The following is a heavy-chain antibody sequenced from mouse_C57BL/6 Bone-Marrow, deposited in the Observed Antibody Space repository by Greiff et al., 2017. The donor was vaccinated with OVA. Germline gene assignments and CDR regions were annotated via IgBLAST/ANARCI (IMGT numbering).Heavy chain of an antibody. V-gene: IGHV5-17*01. CDR2: ISSGSSTI. CDR3: ARSDYDYFDY. J-gene: IGHJ2*01. D-gene: IGHD2-4*01. CDR1: GFTFSDYG. Sequence: EVKLMESGGGLVKPGGSLKLSSAASGFTFSDYGMHWVRQAPEKGLEWVAYISSGSSTIYYADTVKGRFTISRDNAKNTLFLQMTSLRSEDTAMYYCARSDYDYFDYWGQGTTLTVSS.